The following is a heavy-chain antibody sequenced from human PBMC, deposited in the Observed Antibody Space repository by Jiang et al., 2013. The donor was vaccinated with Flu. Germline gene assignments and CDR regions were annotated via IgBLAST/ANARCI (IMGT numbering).Heavy chain of an antibody. D-gene: IGHD1-26*01. J-gene: IGHJ5*02. V-gene: IGHV1-8*01. CDR2: MNPNSGNT. CDR3: ARGFVVGATTWSNWFDP. Sequence: SGAEVKKPGASVKVSCKASGYTFTSYDINWVRQATGQGLEWMGWMNPNSGNTGYAXKFQGRVTMTRNTSISTAYMELSSLRSEDTAVYYCARGFVVGATTWSNWFDPWGQGTLVTVSS. CDR1: GYTFTSYD.